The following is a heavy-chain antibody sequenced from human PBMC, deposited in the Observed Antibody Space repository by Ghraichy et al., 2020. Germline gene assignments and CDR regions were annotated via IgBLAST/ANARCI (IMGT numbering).Heavy chain of an antibody. J-gene: IGHJ4*02. Sequence: SETLSLTCAVSGYSISSGYYWGWIRQPPGKGLEWIGSIYHSGSTYYNQSLKSRVTISVDTSKNQFSLKLSSVTAADTAVYYCARMFGGVIGQFDYWGQGTLVTVSS. D-gene: IGHD3-16*02. CDR1: GYSISSGYY. V-gene: IGHV4-38-2*01. CDR2: IYHSGST. CDR3: ARMFGGVIGQFDY.